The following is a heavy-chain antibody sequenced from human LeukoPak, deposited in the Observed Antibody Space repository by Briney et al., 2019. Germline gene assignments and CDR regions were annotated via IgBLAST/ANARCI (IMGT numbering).Heavy chain of an antibody. D-gene: IGHD5-24*01. Sequence: GGSLRLSCAASGFTVSSNYMSWVRQAPGKGLEWVSVIYSGGSTYCADSVKGRFTISRDNSKNTLYLQMNSLRAEDTAVYYCARRDGYNSHVDYWGQGTLVTVSS. CDR3: ARRDGYNSHVDY. J-gene: IGHJ4*02. CDR1: GFTVSSNY. CDR2: IYSGGST. V-gene: IGHV3-53*01.